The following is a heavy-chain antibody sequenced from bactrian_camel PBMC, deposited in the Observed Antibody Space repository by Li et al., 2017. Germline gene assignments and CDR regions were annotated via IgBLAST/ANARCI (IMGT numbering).Heavy chain of an antibody. CDR3: APSHNVLDWNY. V-gene: IGHV3S53*01. J-gene: IGHJ4*01. Sequence: VQLVESGGGSVQAGGSLTLSCVASGATYSSYCMAWFRQGPGKQREGVAAIDSDGNVASTKYADSVKGRFIISKNNANNTVYLQMNSLKIEDTAKYYCAPSHNVLDWNYWGQGTQVTVS. CDR1: GATYSSYC. CDR2: IDSDGNVAST. D-gene: IGHD8*01.